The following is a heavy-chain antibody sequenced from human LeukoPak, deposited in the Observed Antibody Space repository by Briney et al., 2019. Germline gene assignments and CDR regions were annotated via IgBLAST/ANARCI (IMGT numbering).Heavy chain of an antibody. CDR2: ISYDGSNK. D-gene: IGHD5-12*01. Sequence: GGSLRLSCAASGFTFSSYAMHWVRQAPGKGLEWVAVISYDGSNKYYADSVKGRFTISRDNSKNTLYLQMNSLRAEDTAVYYCATLVATWGQGTLVTVPS. V-gene: IGHV3-30-3*01. J-gene: IGHJ4*02. CDR3: ATLVAT. CDR1: GFTFSSYA.